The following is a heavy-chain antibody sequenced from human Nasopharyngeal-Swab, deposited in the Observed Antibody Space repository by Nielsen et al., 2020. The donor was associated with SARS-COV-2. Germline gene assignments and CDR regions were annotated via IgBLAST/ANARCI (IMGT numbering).Heavy chain of an antibody. J-gene: IGHJ4*02. CDR1: GFTFNNYA. V-gene: IGHV3-23*01. CDR2: ISGSGGST. D-gene: IGHD3-10*01. CDR3: AMLEGSGSYFPRPTDC. Sequence: GGSLRLSCAASGFTFNNYAMNWVRQAPGKGLEWVSGISGSGGSTHYADSVKGRFTISRDNSQNTLYLQMSSLRAEDTAVYYCAMLEGSGSYFPRPTDCWGQGTLVTVSS.